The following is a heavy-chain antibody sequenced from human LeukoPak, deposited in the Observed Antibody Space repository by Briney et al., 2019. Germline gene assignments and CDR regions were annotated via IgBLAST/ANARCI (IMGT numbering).Heavy chain of an antibody. CDR1: GFTFSSYG. CDR2: IWYDGSNK. D-gene: IGHD3-10*01. J-gene: IGHJ3*02. Sequence: PGGSLRLSCAASGFTFSSYGMHWVRQAPGKGLEWVAVIWYDGSNKYYADSVKGRFTISRDNSKNTLYLQMNSLRAEDTAVYYCAKAIARMVRGVIGGIDIWGQGTMVTVSS. V-gene: IGHV3-33*06. CDR3: AKAIARMVRGVIGGIDI.